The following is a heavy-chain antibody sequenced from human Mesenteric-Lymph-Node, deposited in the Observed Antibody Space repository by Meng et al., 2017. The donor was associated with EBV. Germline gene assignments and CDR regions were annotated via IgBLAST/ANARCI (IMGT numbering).Heavy chain of an antibody. CDR3: ASALPGLPHDS. Sequence: QGQLLQWGAGLLHPPEPRSLTCAVYGGSFSGYYWSWIRQPPGKGLEWIGEINHSGSTNYNPSLKSRVIISVDTSKNQFSLKLSSVTAADTAVYYCASALPGLPHDSWGQGTLVTVSS. D-gene: IGHD5-12*01. CDR2: INHSGST. J-gene: IGHJ4*02. V-gene: IGHV4-34*01. CDR1: GGSFSGYY.